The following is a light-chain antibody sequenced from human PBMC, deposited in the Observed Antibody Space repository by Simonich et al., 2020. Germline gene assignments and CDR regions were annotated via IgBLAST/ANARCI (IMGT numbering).Light chain of an antibody. CDR3: QQYNSYSWT. Sequence: AIRMTQSQSSLSASTGDRVTITCRASQGISSYLAWYQQKPGKAPKLLIYSASTLQSVVPSRFSGSGSGTEFTLTISSLQPDDFATYYCQQYNSYSWTFGQGTKVEIK. CDR2: SAS. J-gene: IGKJ1*01. V-gene: IGKV1-8*01. CDR1: QGISSY.